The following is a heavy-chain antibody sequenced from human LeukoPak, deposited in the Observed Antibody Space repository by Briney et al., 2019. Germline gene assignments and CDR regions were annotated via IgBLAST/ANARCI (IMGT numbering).Heavy chain of an antibody. D-gene: IGHD5-18*01. CDR2: ISGSGGST. Sequence: GGSLRLSCAASGFTFSSYAMSWVRQAPGKGLEWVSAISGSGGSTYYADSVKGRFTISRDNSKNTLYLQMNSLRAEDTAVYYCARDGYSYGYGYFDYWGQGTLVTVSS. V-gene: IGHV3-23*01. CDR1: GFTFSSYA. CDR3: ARDGYSYGYGYFDY. J-gene: IGHJ4*02.